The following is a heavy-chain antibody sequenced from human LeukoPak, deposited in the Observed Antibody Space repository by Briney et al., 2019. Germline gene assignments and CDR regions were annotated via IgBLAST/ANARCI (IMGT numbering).Heavy chain of an antibody. D-gene: IGHD1-20*01. J-gene: IGHJ4*02. Sequence: GSLRPSCAASGFTFSSYAMHWVRQAPGKGLEWVAVISYDGSNKYYADSVKGRFTISRDNSKNTLYLQMNSLRAEDTAVYYCARDPQGRYNWNDGNYFDYWGQGTLVTVSS. CDR3: ARDPQGRYNWNDGNYFDY. V-gene: IGHV3-30-3*01. CDR1: GFTFSSYA. CDR2: ISYDGSNK.